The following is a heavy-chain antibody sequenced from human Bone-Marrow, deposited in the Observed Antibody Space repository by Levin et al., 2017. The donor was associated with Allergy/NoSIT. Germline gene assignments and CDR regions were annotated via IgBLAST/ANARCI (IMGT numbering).Heavy chain of an antibody. CDR2: VSSSGSA. Sequence: LRLSCTVSGDSISSGGYYWSWIRQHPGKGLEWIGYVSSSGSAYYNPSLKSRVIMSVEPSTNKLSLKLSSVAAADTAVYYCVRTLYGWGSHDNWFDPWGQGTLVTVSS. CDR3: VRTLYGWGSHDNWFDP. CDR1: GDSISSGGYY. V-gene: IGHV4-31*03. D-gene: IGHD3-10*01. J-gene: IGHJ5*02.